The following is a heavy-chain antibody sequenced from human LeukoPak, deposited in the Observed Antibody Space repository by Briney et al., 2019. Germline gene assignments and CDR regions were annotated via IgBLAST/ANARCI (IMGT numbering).Heavy chain of an antibody. J-gene: IGHJ4*02. Sequence: GGSLRLSCAATGLSVSSNFMSWIRQAPGKGLEWVSYISSSGSTIYYADSVKGRFTISRDNAKNSLYLQMNSLRAEDTAVYYCARGRPYSGSQFDYWGQGTLVTVSS. CDR1: GLSVSSNF. CDR2: ISSSGSTI. D-gene: IGHD1-26*01. CDR3: ARGRPYSGSQFDY. V-gene: IGHV3-11*01.